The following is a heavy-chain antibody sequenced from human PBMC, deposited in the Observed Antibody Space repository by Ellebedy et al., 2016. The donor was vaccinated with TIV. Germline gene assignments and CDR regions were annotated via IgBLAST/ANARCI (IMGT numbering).Heavy chain of an antibody. V-gene: IGHV3-7*03. Sequence: GESLKISCAASGFTFRSNWMSWVRQTPGKGLEWVAYIKQDGSEKYYVDSVKGRFTISRDNAKNSLYLQMNSLRAEDTAVYYCARGRSFNWGQGTLVTVSS. CDR3: ARGRSFN. CDR2: IKQDGSEK. J-gene: IGHJ4*02. D-gene: IGHD3-10*01. CDR1: GFTFRSNW.